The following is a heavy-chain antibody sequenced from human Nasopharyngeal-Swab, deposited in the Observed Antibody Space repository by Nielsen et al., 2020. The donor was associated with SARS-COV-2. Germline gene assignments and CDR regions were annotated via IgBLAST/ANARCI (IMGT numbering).Heavy chain of an antibody. D-gene: IGHD3-3*01. CDR3: ARGARGFLGVVITTYYYYYYMDV. V-gene: IGHV3-48*04. J-gene: IGHJ6*03. Sequence: VRQAPGKGLEWGSYISSSSSTIYYADSVKGRFTISRDNAKNSLYLQMNSPRAEDTAVYYCARGARGFLGVVITTYYYYYYMDVWGKGTTVTVSS. CDR2: ISSSSSTI.